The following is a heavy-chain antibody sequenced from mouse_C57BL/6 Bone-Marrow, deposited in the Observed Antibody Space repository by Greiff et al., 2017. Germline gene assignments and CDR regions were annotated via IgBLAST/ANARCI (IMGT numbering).Heavy chain of an antibody. CDR3: ARRDGYFDY. V-gene: IGHV1-72*01. J-gene: IGHJ2*01. CDR2: IDPNSGGT. CDR1: GYTFTSYW. D-gene: IGHD2-3*01. Sequence: QVHVKQPGAELVKPGASVKLSCKASGYTFTSYWMHWVKQRPGRGLEWIGRIDPNSGGTKYTEKFKSKATLTVDKPSSTAYMQLISLTSEDSAVYYCARRDGYFDYWGQGTTLTVSS.